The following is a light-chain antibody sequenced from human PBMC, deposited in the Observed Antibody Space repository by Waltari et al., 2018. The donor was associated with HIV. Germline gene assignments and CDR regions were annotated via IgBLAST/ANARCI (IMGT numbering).Light chain of an antibody. CDR1: QSLLHSNGYNY. V-gene: IGKV2-28*01. Sequence: DIVMTQSPLSLTVTPGEPASISCRSSQSLLHSNGYNYLDWYLQKPGQSPQLLIYLGSNRASGVPERVSGSGSGTDFTLKISRVEAEDVGVYFCMQALETPLYSFGQGTKLEIK. J-gene: IGKJ2*03. CDR3: MQALETPLYS. CDR2: LGS.